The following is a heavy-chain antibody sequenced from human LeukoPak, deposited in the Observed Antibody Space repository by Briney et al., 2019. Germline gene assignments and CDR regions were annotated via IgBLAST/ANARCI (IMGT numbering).Heavy chain of an antibody. CDR3: ARDLDSYIDY. CDR1: GGSISSSSYY. CDR2: IYYSGST. J-gene: IGHJ4*02. Sequence: SETLSLTCTVSGGSISSSSYYWGWIRQPPGKGLEWIGSIYYSGSTYYNPSLKSRVTISVDTSKNQFSLKLSSVTAADTAVYYCARDLDSYIDYWGQGTLVTVSS. D-gene: IGHD5-18*01. V-gene: IGHV4-39*07.